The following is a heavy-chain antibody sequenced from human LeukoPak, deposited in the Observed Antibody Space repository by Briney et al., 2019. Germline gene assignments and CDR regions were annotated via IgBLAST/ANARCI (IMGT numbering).Heavy chain of an antibody. D-gene: IGHD3-22*01. Sequence: GGSLRLSCAASRFTFIGSALSWVRQAPGKGLEWVSAISGSGGSTYYADSVKGRFTISRDNSRNTLYLQISSLSAEHTAVYYCPKGVRRSSDYSSPVDYWGQGTLVTVSS. J-gene: IGHJ4*02. CDR1: RFTFIGSA. CDR2: ISGSGGST. CDR3: PKGVRRSSDYSSPVDY. V-gene: IGHV3-23*01.